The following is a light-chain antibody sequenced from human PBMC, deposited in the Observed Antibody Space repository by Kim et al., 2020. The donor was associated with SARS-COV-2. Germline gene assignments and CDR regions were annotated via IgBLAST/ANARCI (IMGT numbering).Light chain of an antibody. CDR3: QTWGTGLRV. Sequence: APVKLTCTPSDGHRSNPIAWHQQKAEKGPQCLMKVKNDGSHIKGDGIPDRFSGSSSGAERYLTISSLQSDDEGDYYCQTWGTGLRVFGGGTQLTVL. CDR1: DGHRSNP. V-gene: IGLV4-69*01. J-gene: IGLJ3*02. CDR2: VKNDGSH.